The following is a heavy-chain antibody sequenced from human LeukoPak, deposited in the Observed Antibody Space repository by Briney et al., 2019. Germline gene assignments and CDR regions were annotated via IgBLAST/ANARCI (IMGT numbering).Heavy chain of an antibody. V-gene: IGHV1-8*01. D-gene: IGHD1-14*01. CDR1: GYTFTSYD. CDR2: MNPNSDNT. J-gene: IGHJ3*02. CDR3: AKNAPNTGKFDI. Sequence: GAPVKVSCKASGYTFTSYDINWVRQATGQGLEWMGWMNPNSDNTGYAQKFQGRVTMTRNTSVSTAYMELASLRSEDTAVYYCAKNAPNTGKFDIWGQGTMVTVSS.